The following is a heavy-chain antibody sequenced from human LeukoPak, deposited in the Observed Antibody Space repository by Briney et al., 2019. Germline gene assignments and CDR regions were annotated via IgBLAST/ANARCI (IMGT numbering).Heavy chain of an antibody. J-gene: IGHJ4*02. D-gene: IGHD3-9*01. CDR2: IHPNSGGT. CDR1: GYTFTGDY. CDR3: ARDRGVGVLRYFDWPSGY. V-gene: IGHV1-2*02. Sequence: GASVKVSCKASGYTFTGDYMHWVRQVPGQGLEWLGWIHPNSGGTNYAQKFQGRVTMTRDTSISTAYMELSRLRSDDTAVYYCARDRGVGVLRYFDWPSGYWGQGTLVTVSS.